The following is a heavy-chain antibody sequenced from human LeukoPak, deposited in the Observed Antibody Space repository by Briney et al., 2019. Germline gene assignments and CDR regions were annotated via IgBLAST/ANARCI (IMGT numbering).Heavy chain of an antibody. V-gene: IGHV3-74*01. CDR2: IYSDGSTT. D-gene: IGHD3-22*01. Sequence: GGSLRLSCAASGFTFSSYWMHWVRQAPGKGLVWVSCIYSDGSTTRYAGSVKGRFTISRDNAKNTLYLQMNSLRAEDTAVYYCARRGSDGSAYSTDVWGQGTTVTVSS. CDR1: GFTFSSYW. CDR3: ARRGSDGSAYSTDV. J-gene: IGHJ6*02.